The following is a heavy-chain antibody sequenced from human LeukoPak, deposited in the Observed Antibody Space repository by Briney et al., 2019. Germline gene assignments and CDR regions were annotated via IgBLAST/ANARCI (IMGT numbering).Heavy chain of an antibody. D-gene: IGHD2-15*01. CDR2: IYYSGST. CDR1: GGSISSSSYY. Sequence: SETLSLTCTVSGGSISSSSYYWGWIRQPPGKGLELIGSIYYSGSTYYNPSLKSRVTISVDTPKNQFSLKLSSVTAADTAVYYGASAAQILGYCSGGSCYSSRPFDYWGQGTLVTVSS. CDR3: ASAAQILGYCSGGSCYSSRPFDY. V-gene: IGHV4-39*01. J-gene: IGHJ4*02.